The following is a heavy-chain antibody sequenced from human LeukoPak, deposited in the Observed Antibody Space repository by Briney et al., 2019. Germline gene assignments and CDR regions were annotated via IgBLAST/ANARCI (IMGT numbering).Heavy chain of an antibody. CDR1: GGSISSSSYY. CDR2: IYHSGST. CDR3: ARHRTPYCGGDCYSHYFDY. D-gene: IGHD2-21*01. Sequence: SESLSLTCTASGGSISSSSYYWGWIRQPPGKGLEWIGSIYHSGSTYYNPSLKSRVTISVDTSKNQFSLKLSSVTAADTAVYYCARHRTPYCGGDCYSHYFDYWGQGTLVTVSS. J-gene: IGHJ4*02. V-gene: IGHV4-39*01.